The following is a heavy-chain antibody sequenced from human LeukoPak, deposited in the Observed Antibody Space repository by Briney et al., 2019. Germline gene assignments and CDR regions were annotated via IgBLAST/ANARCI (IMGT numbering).Heavy chain of an antibody. J-gene: IGHJ4*02. D-gene: IGHD6-13*01. V-gene: IGHV3-66*02. Sequence: QSGGSLRLSCAASGFTVSSNHMNWVRQAPGKGLEGVSIIYSGGDTYYADSVKGRFTISRDNSKNTLYLQMNSLRAEDAAVYYCTRGPGSTWYSDYWGQGTLVTVSS. CDR1: GFTVSSNH. CDR3: TRGPGSTWYSDY. CDR2: IYSGGDT.